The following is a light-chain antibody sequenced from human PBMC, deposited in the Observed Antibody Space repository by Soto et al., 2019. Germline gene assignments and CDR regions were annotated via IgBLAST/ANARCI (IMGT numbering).Light chain of an antibody. V-gene: IGLV2-8*01. Sequence: QSVLSQPPSASGSPGQSVTISCTGTSSDVGGYNYVSWYQQDPGKAPKLIIYEVTKRPSGVPDRFSGSKSGSTASLTVSGLQAEDDSDYYCSSYTSSSTRVFGGGTKLTVL. CDR2: EVT. J-gene: IGLJ3*02. CDR1: SSDVGGYNY. CDR3: SSYTSSSTRV.